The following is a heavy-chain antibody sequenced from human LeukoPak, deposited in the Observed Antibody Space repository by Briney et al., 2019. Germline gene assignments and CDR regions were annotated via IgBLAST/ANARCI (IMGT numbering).Heavy chain of an antibody. V-gene: IGHV1-2*02. J-gene: IGHJ5*02. Sequence: ASVKVSCKASGYTFTGYYMHWVRQAPGQGLEWMGWINPNSGGTNYAQKFQGRVTMTRDTSISTAYMELSRLRSDDTAVYYCARVVQLWFYWFDPWGQGTLVTVSS. CDR2: INPNSGGT. D-gene: IGHD5-18*01. CDR1: GYTFTGYY. CDR3: ARVVQLWFYWFDP.